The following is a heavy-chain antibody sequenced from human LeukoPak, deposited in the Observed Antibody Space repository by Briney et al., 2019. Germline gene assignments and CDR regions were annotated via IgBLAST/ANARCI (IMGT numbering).Heavy chain of an antibody. CDR1: GFTFSSYA. CDR3: ARGAYDYVWGSYRYNWFDP. V-gene: IGHV3-64*01. D-gene: IGHD3-16*02. Sequence: PGGSLRLSCTVSGFTFSSYAMHWVRQAPGKGLEYVSAISSNGGSTYYANSVKGRFTISRDNSKNTLYLQMGSLRAEDMAVYYCARGAYDYVWGSYRYNWFDPWGQGTLVTVSS. J-gene: IGHJ5*02. CDR2: ISSNGGST.